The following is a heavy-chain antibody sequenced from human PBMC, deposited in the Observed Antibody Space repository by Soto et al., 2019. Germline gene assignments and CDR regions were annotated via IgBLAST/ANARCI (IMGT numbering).Heavy chain of an antibody. CDR2: IYYSGST. CDR1: GGSISSYY. CDR3: ARQIVGYSSSWHNWFDP. D-gene: IGHD6-13*01. V-gene: IGHV4-59*08. J-gene: IGHJ5*02. Sequence: LSLTCTVSGGSISSYYWSWIRQPPGKGLEWIGYIYYSGSTNYNPSLKSRVTISVDTSKNQFSLKLSSVTAADTAVYYCARQIVGYSSSWHNWFDPWGQGTLVTVSS.